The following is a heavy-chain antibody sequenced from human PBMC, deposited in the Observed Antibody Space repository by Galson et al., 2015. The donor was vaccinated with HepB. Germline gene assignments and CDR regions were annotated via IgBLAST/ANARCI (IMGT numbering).Heavy chain of an antibody. J-gene: IGHJ4*02. D-gene: IGHD3-10*01. CDR2: IKSRGDGGTT. Sequence: SLRLSCAASGFTFSSYAMSWFRQAAGRGLEWVGFIKSRGDGGTTEYGSSVKGRFIISRDDSKSVVYLQMNNLRTDDSGVYYCTRDQYYYNSGSFRWGQGVLVTVS. V-gene: IGHV3-49*03. CDR1: GFTFSSYA. CDR3: TRDQYYYNSGSFR.